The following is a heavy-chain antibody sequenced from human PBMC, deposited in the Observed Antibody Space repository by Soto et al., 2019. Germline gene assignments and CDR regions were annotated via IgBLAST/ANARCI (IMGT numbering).Heavy chain of an antibody. CDR3: ARENNYYDSSGYYYGMDV. Sequence: QVQLVQSGAEVKKPGSSVKVSCKASGGTFSSYAISWVRQAPGQGLEWMGGIIPIFGTANYAQKLQGRVTITADKSTSTAYMELSSLRSEDTAVYYCARENNYYDSSGYYYGMDVWGQGTTVTVSS. CDR2: IIPIFGTA. CDR1: GGTFSSYA. V-gene: IGHV1-69*06. D-gene: IGHD3-22*01. J-gene: IGHJ6*02.